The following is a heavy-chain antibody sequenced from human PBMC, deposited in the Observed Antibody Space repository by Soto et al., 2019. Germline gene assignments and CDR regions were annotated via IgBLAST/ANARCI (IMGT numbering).Heavy chain of an antibody. CDR1: GYMFYSYY. V-gene: IGHV1-46*02. J-gene: IGHJ4*02. D-gene: IGHD1-20*01. CDR2: INPSGGST. CDR3: ARVARLVTRRYHFDY. Sequence: ASVKVSCKASGYMFYSYYMHWVRQAPGQGLEWMGLINPSGGSTTYAQNFQGRITLTRDTSTSTVYMELSSLKSEDTAVYYCARVARLVTRRYHFDYWGQGTLVTVSS.